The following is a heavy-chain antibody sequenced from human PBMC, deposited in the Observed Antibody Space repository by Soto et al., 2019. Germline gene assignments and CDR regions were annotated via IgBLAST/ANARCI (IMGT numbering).Heavy chain of an antibody. Sequence: PVKVCCKASGGTFNSYAISWVRHAPGQGLEWMGGIIPIFGTANYAQKFQGRVTITADESTSTAYMELSSLRSEDTAVYYCARAYSSGQSYLDYWGQGTLVTVSS. V-gene: IGHV1-69*13. CDR1: GGTFNSYA. J-gene: IGHJ4*02. CDR2: IIPIFGTA. D-gene: IGHD6-19*01. CDR3: ARAYSSGQSYLDY.